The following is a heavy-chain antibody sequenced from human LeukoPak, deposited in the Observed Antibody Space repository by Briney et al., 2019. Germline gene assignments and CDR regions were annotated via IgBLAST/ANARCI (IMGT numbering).Heavy chain of an antibody. Sequence: ASVKVSCKASGYTFTSYYMSWVRQAPGQGLEWMGIINPGGGSTNYAQKFQGRVTMTSDTSTSTVYMELSSLRSEDTAVYYCARALGRGTYSYEYFQYWGQGTLVTVSS. CDR2: INPGGGST. CDR3: ARALGRGTYSYEYFQY. J-gene: IGHJ1*01. D-gene: IGHD1-26*01. CDR1: GYTFTSYY. V-gene: IGHV1-46*01.